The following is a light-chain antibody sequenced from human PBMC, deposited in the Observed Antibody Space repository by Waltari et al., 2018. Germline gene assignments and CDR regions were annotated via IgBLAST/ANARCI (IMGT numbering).Light chain of an antibody. CDR3: QVWDSSSDHVL. V-gene: IGLV3-21*01. J-gene: IGLJ2*01. CDR1: ILGSKY. Sequence: SYELTQPPSVSVSPGQTARITGGGDILGSKYVHWYQQKPAQAPVLVIYYDSDRPSGIPERFSGSKLGNTATLTISGVEAGDEADYYCQVWDSSSDHVLFGGGTRLTVL. CDR2: YDS.